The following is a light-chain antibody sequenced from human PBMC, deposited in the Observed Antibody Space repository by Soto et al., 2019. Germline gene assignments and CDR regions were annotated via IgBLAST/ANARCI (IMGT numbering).Light chain of an antibody. CDR2: EVS. CDR3: SSYTSSSTPYV. V-gene: IGLV2-14*01. Sequence: QSALTQPASVSGSPGQSITISCTGTSSDVGGYNYVSWYQQHPGKAPKLMISEVSNRPSGLSNRFSGSKSGNTASLTISGFQAEDEADYYCSSYTSSSTPYVFGTGTKVTVL. CDR1: SSDVGGYNY. J-gene: IGLJ1*01.